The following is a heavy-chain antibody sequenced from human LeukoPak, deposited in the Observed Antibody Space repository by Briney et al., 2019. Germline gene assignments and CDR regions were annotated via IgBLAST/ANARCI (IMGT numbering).Heavy chain of an antibody. D-gene: IGHD3-16*02. CDR1: GFTFSSYA. CDR3: ARAMDLSLKYFYYGLDV. CDR2: IGDSGGST. V-gene: IGHV3-23*01. J-gene: IGHJ6*02. Sequence: GGSLRLSCAASGFTFSSYAMSWVRQSPGKGLEWVSSIGDSGGSTYYADSVKGRFTITRDNSKNTLYLQMNSLRAEDTAVYYCARAMDLSLKYFYYGLDVWGQGTTVTVSS.